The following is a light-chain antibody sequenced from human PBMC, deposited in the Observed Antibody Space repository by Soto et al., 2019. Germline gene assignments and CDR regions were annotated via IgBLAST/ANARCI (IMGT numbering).Light chain of an antibody. CDR3: CSYANSYTYV. V-gene: IGLV2-11*01. CDR1: SSDVGDYNY. CDR2: DVS. Sequence: QSALTQPRSVSGSPGQSVTISCTGTSSDVGDYNYVSWYQQHPGKAPKLMIYDVSKRPSGVPDRFSGSKSGNTAALTISGLQAEDEADYYCCSYANSYTYVFGAGTRSPS. J-gene: IGLJ1*01.